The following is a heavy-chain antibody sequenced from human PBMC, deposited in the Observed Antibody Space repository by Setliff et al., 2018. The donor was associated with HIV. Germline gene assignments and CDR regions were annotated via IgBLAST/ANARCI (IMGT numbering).Heavy chain of an antibody. CDR1: GYTFSSHG. Sequence: GASVKVSCKASGYTFSSHGITWVRQVPGQGLEWMGWISDYTGNTNYAQKFQARVTMTIDSSTTTAYMELRSLRADDTALYYCARYASYTSDWREAFDIWGQGTMVTV. J-gene: IGHJ3*02. V-gene: IGHV1-18*01. CDR2: ISDYTGNT. D-gene: IGHD6-19*01. CDR3: ARYASYTSDWREAFDI.